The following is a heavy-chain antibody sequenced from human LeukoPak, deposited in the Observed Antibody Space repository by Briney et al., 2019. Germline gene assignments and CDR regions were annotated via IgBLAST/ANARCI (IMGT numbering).Heavy chain of an antibody. CDR1: GGSFSGYY. Sequence: SETLSLTCAVYGGSFSGYYWSWIRQPPGKGLEWIGEINHSGSTNYNPSLKSRVTISVDTSKNQFSLKLSSVTAADTAVYYCARRRYDILTGYRRRGGWFDPWGQGTLVTVSS. V-gene: IGHV4-34*01. J-gene: IGHJ5*02. CDR3: ARRRYDILTGYRRRGGWFDP. D-gene: IGHD3-9*01. CDR2: INHSGST.